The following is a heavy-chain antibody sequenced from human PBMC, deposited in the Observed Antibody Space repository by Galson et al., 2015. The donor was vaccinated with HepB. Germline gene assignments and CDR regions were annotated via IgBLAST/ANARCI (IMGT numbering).Heavy chain of an antibody. Sequence: SLRLSCAASGFTFSSYGMHWVRQAPGKGLEWVAVIWYDGSNKYYADSVKGRFTISRDNSKNTLYLQMNSLRAEDTAVYYCARDHLWFGSNDAFDIWGQGTMVTVSS. V-gene: IGHV3-33*08. D-gene: IGHD3-10*01. CDR1: GFTFSSYG. J-gene: IGHJ3*02. CDR2: IWYDGSNK. CDR3: ARDHLWFGSNDAFDI.